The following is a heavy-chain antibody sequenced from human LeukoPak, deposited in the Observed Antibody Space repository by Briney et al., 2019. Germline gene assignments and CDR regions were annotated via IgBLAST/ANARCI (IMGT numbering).Heavy chain of an antibody. CDR1: RFTFSSYW. CDR2: IKQDGSEK. D-gene: IGHD6-19*01. J-gene: IGHJ4*02. CDR3: ARGPGSGWYY. Sequence: PGGSLRLSCAASRFTFSSYWMSWVRQAPGKGLEWVANIKQDGSEKYYVDSVKGRFTISRDNAKNSLYLQMNSLRAEDTAVYYCARGPGSGWYYWGQGTLVTVSS. V-gene: IGHV3-7*01.